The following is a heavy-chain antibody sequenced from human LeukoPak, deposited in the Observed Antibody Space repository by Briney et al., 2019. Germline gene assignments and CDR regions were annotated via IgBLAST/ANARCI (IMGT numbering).Heavy chain of an antibody. Sequence: GGSLRLSCAASGFTFSSYSMNWVRQAPGKGLEWVSSISSSSSYIYYADSVKGRFTISRDNAKNSLYLQVNSLRAEDTAVYYCAGRYCRSASCPANFDFWGQGTLVTVSS. D-gene: IGHD2-2*01. V-gene: IGHV3-21*01. CDR2: ISSSSSYI. CDR1: GFTFSSYS. J-gene: IGHJ4*02. CDR3: AGRYCRSASCPANFDF.